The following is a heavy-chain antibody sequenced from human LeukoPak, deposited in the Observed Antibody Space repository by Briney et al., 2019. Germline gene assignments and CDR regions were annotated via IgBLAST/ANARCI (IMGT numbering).Heavy chain of an antibody. CDR3: ARGGDYPYYYYYYMDV. J-gene: IGHJ6*03. CDR2: IIPIFGTA. Sequence: GASVKVSCKASGYTFTGYYMHWVRQAPGQGLEWMGGIIPIFGTANYAQKFQGRVTITADKSTSTAYMELSSLRSEDTAVYYCARGGDYPYYYYYYMDVWGKGTTVTVSS. D-gene: IGHD4-17*01. V-gene: IGHV1-69*06. CDR1: GYTFTGYY.